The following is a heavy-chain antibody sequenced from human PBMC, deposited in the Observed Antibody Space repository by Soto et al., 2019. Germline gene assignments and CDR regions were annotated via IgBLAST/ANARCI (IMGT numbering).Heavy chain of an antibody. J-gene: IGHJ4*02. CDR3: ARHLVGRGSDY. CDR2: IYWSGNT. Sequence: QLPGPGLVKPSETLSLTCNVSGGAIISSTYSWGWIRQSPGKGLEWVGAIYWSGNTNYNPSLKSRVTISVDTSKKQFSLTLKSLTAADTAVYYCARHLVGRGSDYWGQGTRVSVSS. CDR1: GGAIISSTYS. V-gene: IGHV4-39*01. D-gene: IGHD2-15*01.